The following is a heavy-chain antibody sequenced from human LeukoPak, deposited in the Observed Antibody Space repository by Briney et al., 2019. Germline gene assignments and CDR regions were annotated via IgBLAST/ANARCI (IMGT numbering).Heavy chain of an antibody. CDR1: GYTFTSYG. CDR3: ARDPQPDTMIVVRGAFDI. CDR2: ISAYNGNT. V-gene: IGHV1-18*01. D-gene: IGHD3-22*01. Sequence: ASVKVSCKASGYTFTSYGICWVRQAPGEGLEWMGWISAYNGNTNYAQKLQGRVTMTTDTSTSTAYMELRSLRSEDTAVYYCARDPQPDTMIVVRGAFDIWGQGKMVTVSS. J-gene: IGHJ3*02.